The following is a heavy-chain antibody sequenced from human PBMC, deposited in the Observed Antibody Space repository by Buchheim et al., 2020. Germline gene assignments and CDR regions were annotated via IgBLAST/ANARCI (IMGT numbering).Heavy chain of an antibody. CDR2: ISSSSSYI. V-gene: IGHV3-21*01. J-gene: IGHJ6*02. CDR1: GFTFSSYS. Sequence: EVQLVESGGGLVKPGGSLRLSCAASGFTFSSYSMNWVRQAPGKGLEWVSSISSSSSYIYYADSVKGRFTISRDNAKNSLYLQMNSLRAEDTAVYYCASLNGVAGSGWYDYYYGMDVWGQGTT. CDR3: ASLNGVAGSGWYDYYYGMDV. D-gene: IGHD6-19*01.